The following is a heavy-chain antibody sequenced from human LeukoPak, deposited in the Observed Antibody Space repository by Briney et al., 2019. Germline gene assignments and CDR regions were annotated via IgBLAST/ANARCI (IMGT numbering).Heavy chain of an antibody. Sequence: SETLSLTCTVSGGSISDYYWSWIRQSPGKGLEWIGYIYNSRSSSYNPSLRSRVTISLDTSKNQFSLKLSSVTVADTAVYFCARGTSSAWYGFDYWGQGTLVTVSS. J-gene: IGHJ4*02. V-gene: IGHV4-59*01. D-gene: IGHD6-19*01. CDR2: IYNSRSS. CDR1: GGSISDYY. CDR3: ARGTSSAWYGFDY.